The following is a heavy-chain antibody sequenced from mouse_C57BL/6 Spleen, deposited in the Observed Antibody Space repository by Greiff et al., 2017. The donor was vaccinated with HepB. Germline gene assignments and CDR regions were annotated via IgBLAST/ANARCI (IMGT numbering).Heavy chain of an antibody. CDR3: DRHTGTRRYFDV. Sequence: QVQLKESGPGLVAPSQSLSITCTVSGFSLTSYAISWVRQPPGKGLEWLGEIWTGGGTNYNSALKSRLSISKDNSKSQVFLKMNSLQTDDTDRYYCDRHTGTRRYFDVWGTGTTVTVSS. CDR2: IWTGGGT. CDR1: GFSLTSYA. D-gene: IGHD2-14*01. V-gene: IGHV2-9-1*01. J-gene: IGHJ1*03.